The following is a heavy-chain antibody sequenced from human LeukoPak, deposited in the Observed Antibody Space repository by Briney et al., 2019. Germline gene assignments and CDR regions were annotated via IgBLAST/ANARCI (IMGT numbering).Heavy chain of an antibody. J-gene: IGHJ4*02. V-gene: IGHV4-34*01. CDR1: GGSFSGYY. Sequence: SETLSLTCAVYGGSFSGYYWSWIRQPPGKGLEWIGEINHSGSTNYNPPLKSRVTISVDTSKNQFSLKLSSVTAADTAVYYCARAVGDSSGYYYVDYWGQGTLVTVSS. CDR2: INHSGST. D-gene: IGHD3-22*01. CDR3: ARAVGDSSGYYYVDY.